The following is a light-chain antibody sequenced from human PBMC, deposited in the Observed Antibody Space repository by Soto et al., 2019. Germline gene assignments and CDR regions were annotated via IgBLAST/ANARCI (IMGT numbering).Light chain of an antibody. Sequence: EIVLAQSPGTLSLSQRERATLSCRASQSVSSNYLAWYQQTPGQAPRLLIYDASIRATGIPDRFSGSGSGTDFTLTISSLEPEDFAVYYCHQRKSWPRTFGQGTKVDIK. CDR1: QSVSSNY. CDR2: DAS. J-gene: IGKJ1*01. CDR3: HQRKSWPRT. V-gene: IGKV3D-20*02.